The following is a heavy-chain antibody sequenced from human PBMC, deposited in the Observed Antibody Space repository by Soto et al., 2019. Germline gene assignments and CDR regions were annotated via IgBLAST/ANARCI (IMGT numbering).Heavy chain of an antibody. D-gene: IGHD2-15*01. CDR3: ASGRIVVVVAATDDAFDI. CDR1: GGSISSSSYY. Sequence: QLQLQESGPGLVKPSETLSLTCTVSGGSISSSSYYWGWIRQPPGKGLEWIGSIYYSGSTYYNPSLKSRVTISVDTSKNQFSLKLSSVTAADTAVYYCASGRIVVVVAATDDAFDIWGQGTMVTVSS. J-gene: IGHJ3*02. V-gene: IGHV4-39*01. CDR2: IYYSGST.